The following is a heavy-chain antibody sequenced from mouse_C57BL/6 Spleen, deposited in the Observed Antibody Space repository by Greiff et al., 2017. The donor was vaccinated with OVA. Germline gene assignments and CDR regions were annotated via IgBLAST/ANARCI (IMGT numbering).Heavy chain of an antibody. Sequence: QVQLQQPGAELVKPGASVKMSCKASGYTFTSYWITWVKQRPGQGLEWIGDIYPGSGSTNYNEKFKSKATLTVDTSSSTAYMQLSSLTSEDSAVYYCARERDYYYGSSYGYFDVWGTGTTVTVSS. D-gene: IGHD1-1*01. CDR2: IYPGSGST. V-gene: IGHV1-55*01. J-gene: IGHJ1*03. CDR1: GYTFTSYW. CDR3: ARERDYYYGSSYGYFDV.